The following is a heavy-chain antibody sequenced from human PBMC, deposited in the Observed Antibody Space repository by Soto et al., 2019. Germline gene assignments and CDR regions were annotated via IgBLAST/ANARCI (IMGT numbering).Heavy chain of an antibody. Sequence: EVQLVETGGGLIQPGGSLRLSCAASGFTVSGNYMSWVRHAPGKGLEWVSVIYSGGSTYYADSVKGRFTISRDNSKNTLYLQMNSLRAEDTAVYYCARFQRAINTVRGVGGDYWGQGTLVTVSS. CDR2: IYSGGST. J-gene: IGHJ4*02. D-gene: IGHD3-10*01. CDR3: ARFQRAINTVRGVGGDY. V-gene: IGHV3-53*02. CDR1: GFTVSGNY.